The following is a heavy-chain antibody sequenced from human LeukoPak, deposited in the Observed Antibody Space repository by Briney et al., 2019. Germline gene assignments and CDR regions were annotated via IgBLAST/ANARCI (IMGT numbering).Heavy chain of an antibody. V-gene: IGHV1-2*02. Sequence: ASVKVSCKASGYTFTGYYIHWVRQAPGQGLERMGWINSNSGGTNYAQNFQGTVTMTRDTSTSTAYMELSRLRSDDTAVYYCARRLGAGTTLGYWGQGTLVTVSS. CDR1: GYTFTGYY. CDR3: ARRLGAGTTLGY. J-gene: IGHJ4*02. CDR2: INSNSGGT. D-gene: IGHD1-1*01.